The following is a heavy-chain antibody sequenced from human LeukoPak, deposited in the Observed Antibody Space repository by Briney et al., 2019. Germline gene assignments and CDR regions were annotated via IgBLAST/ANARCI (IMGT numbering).Heavy chain of an antibody. CDR2: ISSAGSYI. J-gene: IGHJ4*02. V-gene: IGHV3-21*01. CDR1: GLIFSSCS. D-gene: IGHD5-18*01. CDR3: ARGLSYADY. Sequence: GGSLRLSCAASGLIFSSCSMNWVRQAPGKGLEWVSSISSAGSYISYADSVKGRFTISRDNAKNSLYLQMNGLRAEDTAVYYCARGLSYADYWGQGTLVTVSS.